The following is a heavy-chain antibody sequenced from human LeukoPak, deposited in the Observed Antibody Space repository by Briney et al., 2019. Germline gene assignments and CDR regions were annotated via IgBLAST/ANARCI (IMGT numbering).Heavy chain of an antibody. CDR3: ARDYRTGSYIDY. CDR2: ITTGGPNT. D-gene: IGHD3-10*01. V-gene: IGHV3-23*01. J-gene: IGHJ4*02. Sequence: GRSLRLSCTASGFTFSSYTMSWVRQAPGKGLKWVSTITTGGPNTYYADSVKGRFTVSRDDSKNTLYLQMNSLRAEDTAVYYCARDYRTGSYIDYWGQGTLVTVSS. CDR1: GFTFSSYT.